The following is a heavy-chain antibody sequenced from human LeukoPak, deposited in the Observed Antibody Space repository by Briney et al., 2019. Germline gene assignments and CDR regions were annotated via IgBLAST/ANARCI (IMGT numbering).Heavy chain of an antibody. CDR2: INSDGSST. CDR3: ARDLGIAAPDY. CDR1: GFTFRSYW. J-gene: IGHJ4*02. D-gene: IGHD6-13*01. V-gene: IGHV3-74*01. Sequence: PGGSLRLSXAASGFTFRSYWMHWVRQAPGKGLVWLSRINSDGSSTSYADSVKGRFTISRDNAKNTLYLQMNSLRAEDTAVYYCARDLGIAAPDYWGQGTLVTVSS.